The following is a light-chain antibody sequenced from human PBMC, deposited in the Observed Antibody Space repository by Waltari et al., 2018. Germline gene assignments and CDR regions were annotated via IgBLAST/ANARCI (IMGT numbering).Light chain of an antibody. CDR3: QQYNVWPRT. CDR1: QSVSNN. V-gene: IGKV3-15*01. CDR2: GVS. J-gene: IGKJ1*01. Sequence: VMTQSPATLSESPGKMVTLTCRASQSVSNNVAWYQQRPGQAPRLLIYGVSTRANDVPAKFSGSRSGTEVTLTINTLQSEDAATYYCQQYNVWPRTFGQGTKVEI.